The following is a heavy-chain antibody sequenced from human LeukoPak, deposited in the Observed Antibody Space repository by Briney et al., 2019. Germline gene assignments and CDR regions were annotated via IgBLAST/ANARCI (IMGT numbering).Heavy chain of an antibody. CDR3: ARQRVGYFRS. D-gene: IGHD2/OR15-2a*01. CDR1: GFTFSNYA. J-gene: IGHJ5*02. Sequence: GGSLRLSCAASGFTFSNYAMHWVRQAPGKGLEDGSHQYYADSVEGRFTISRDNSNNTVFLQMNSLRTEDTAVYYCARQRVGYFRSWGQGTLVTVSS. CDR2: GSHQ. V-gene: IGHV3-30*01.